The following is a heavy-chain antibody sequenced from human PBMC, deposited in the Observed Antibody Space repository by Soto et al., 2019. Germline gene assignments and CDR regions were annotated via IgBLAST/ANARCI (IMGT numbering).Heavy chain of an antibody. V-gene: IGHV3-23*01. D-gene: IGHD1-1*01. CDR1: GFTFSSYA. J-gene: IGHJ4*02. CDR3: AKKGKRWLQLTPFDY. CDR2: ISGSGGST. Sequence: EVQLLESGGGLVQPGGSLRLSCAASGFTFSSYAMSWVRQAPGKGLEWVSAISGSGGSTYYADSVKGRFTISRDNSKNTLDLQMNILRAEDTAVYYCAKKGKRWLQLTPFDYWGQGTLVTVSS.